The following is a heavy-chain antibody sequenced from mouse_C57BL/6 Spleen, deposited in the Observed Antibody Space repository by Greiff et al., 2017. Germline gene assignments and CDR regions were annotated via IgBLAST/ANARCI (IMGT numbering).Heavy chain of an antibody. V-gene: IGHV5-17*01. CDR2: ISSGSSTI. D-gene: IGHD1-1*01. Sequence: DVQLVESGGGLVKPGGSLKLSCAASGFTFSDYGMHWVRQAPEKGLEWVAYISSGSSTIYYADTVKGRFTISRDNAKNTLFLQMTSLRSEDTAMYYCARDYGSSFLLGYWGQGTTLTVSS. J-gene: IGHJ2*01. CDR1: GFTFSDYG. CDR3: ARDYGSSFLLGY.